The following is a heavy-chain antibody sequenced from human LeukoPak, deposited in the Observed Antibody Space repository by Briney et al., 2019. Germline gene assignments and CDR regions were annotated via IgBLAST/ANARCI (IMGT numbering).Heavy chain of an antibody. CDR3: ARVPRRGSGWYGPPHYYYGMDV. V-gene: IGHV4-34*01. Sequence: SETLSLTCAVYGGSFSGYHWSWIRQPPGKGLEWIGEINHSGSTNYNPSLKSRVTISVDTSKNQFSLKLSSVTAADTAVYYCARVPRRGSGWYGPPHYYYGMDVWGQGTTVTVSS. D-gene: IGHD6-19*01. J-gene: IGHJ6*02. CDR2: INHSGST. CDR1: GGSFSGYH.